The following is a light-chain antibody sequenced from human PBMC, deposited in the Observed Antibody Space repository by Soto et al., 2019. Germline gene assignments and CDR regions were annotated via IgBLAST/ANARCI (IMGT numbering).Light chain of an antibody. Sequence: QSVLTQPTSVSGAPGQRVTISCTGSSSNIGAGYDVHWYQQLPGTAPKLLILGNNNRPSGVPDRFSGSKSGTSAFLAITGLQAEDEGDYYCQSCDSCLSGSDVVFGGGTKLTVL. CDR2: GNN. V-gene: IGLV1-40*01. J-gene: IGLJ2*01. CDR1: SSNIGAGYD. CDR3: QSCDSCLSGSDVV.